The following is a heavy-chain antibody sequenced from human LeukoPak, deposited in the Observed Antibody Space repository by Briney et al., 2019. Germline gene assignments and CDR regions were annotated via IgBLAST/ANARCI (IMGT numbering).Heavy chain of an antibody. D-gene: IGHD3-3*01. Sequence: GGSLRLSCAASGFTFSSYGMHWVRQAPGKGLEWVAVIWYDGSNKYYADSVKGRFTISRDNSKNTPYLQMNSLRAEDTAVYYCARGGVLRFLEWLPPWYYYGMDVWGQGTTVTVSS. CDR3: ARGGVLRFLEWLPPWYYYGMDV. CDR2: IWYDGSNK. J-gene: IGHJ6*02. V-gene: IGHV3-33*01. CDR1: GFTFSSYG.